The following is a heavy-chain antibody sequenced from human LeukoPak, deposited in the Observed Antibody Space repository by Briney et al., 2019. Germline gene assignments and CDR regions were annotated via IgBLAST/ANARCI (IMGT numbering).Heavy chain of an antibody. Sequence: GESLKISCKGSGYSFTSYWIGWVRQMPGKGLEGMGIIYPGDSDTRYSPSFQGQVTISSDKPISTAYLQWSSLKAPNTAMYNCARGPPGGYYFDYWGPGTLVTVSS. V-gene: IGHV5-51*04. CDR2: IYPGDSDT. CDR1: GYSFTSYW. J-gene: IGHJ4*02. CDR3: ARGPPGGYYFDY. D-gene: IGHD3-10*01.